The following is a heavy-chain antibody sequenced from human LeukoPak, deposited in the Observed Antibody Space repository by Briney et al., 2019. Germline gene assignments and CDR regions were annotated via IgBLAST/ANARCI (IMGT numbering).Heavy chain of an antibody. V-gene: IGHV3-7*01. J-gene: IGHJ4*02. D-gene: IGHD3/OR15-3a*01. Sequence: PGGSLRLSCAASGFTFSNSWMSWGRQAPGKGLEWVANIKQSGSEKNYVDSVKDRFTISRDNAENSLYLQVNSLGAEDTAVYYCARGGSFLDVGGQGTLVTVSS. CDR1: GFTFSNSW. CDR3: ARGGSFLDV. CDR2: IKQSGSEK.